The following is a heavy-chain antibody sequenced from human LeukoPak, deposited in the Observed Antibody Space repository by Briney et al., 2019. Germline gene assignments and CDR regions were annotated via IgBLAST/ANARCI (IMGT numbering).Heavy chain of an antibody. CDR3: ATSHHGDIVVVSAQMFDY. CDR2: ISSSSSYI. CDR1: GFIFSSYS. D-gene: IGHD2-2*01. Sequence: PGGSLRLSCAASGFIFSSYSMNWVRQAPGKGLEWVSSISSSSSYIYYADSVKDRFTISRDNAKNSLYLQMNSLRAEDTAVYYCATSHHGDIVVVSAQMFDYWGQGTLVTVSS. V-gene: IGHV3-21*06. J-gene: IGHJ4*02.